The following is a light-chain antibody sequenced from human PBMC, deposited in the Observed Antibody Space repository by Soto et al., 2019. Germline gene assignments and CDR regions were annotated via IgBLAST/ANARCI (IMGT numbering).Light chain of an antibody. CDR2: KAS. V-gene: IGKV1-5*03. J-gene: IGKJ1*01. CDR1: QAFGNL. Sequence: DIQMTQSPSSVSASVGDRVIITCRASQAFGNLLAWYQQKAGKAPNLLIYKASRLESGVPSRFSGSGSETEFTLTISGLQPGDSATYYCQQYNSYSPTFGQGTKVEVK. CDR3: QQYNSYSPT.